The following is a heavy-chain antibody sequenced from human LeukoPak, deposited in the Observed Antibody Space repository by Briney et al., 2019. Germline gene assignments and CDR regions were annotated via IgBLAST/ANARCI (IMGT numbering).Heavy chain of an antibody. CDR1: GYTFTGYY. D-gene: IGHD2-21*02. CDR3: ARGIVVVTAIIEPCFDY. J-gene: IGHJ4*02. V-gene: IGHV1-2*02. CDR2: INPNSGGT. Sequence: ASVKVSCKASGYTFTGYYMHWVRQAPGQGLEWMGWINPNSGGTNYAQKFQGRVTMTRDTSISTAYMELSRLRSDDTAVYYCARGIVVVTAIIEPCFDYWGQGTLVTVSS.